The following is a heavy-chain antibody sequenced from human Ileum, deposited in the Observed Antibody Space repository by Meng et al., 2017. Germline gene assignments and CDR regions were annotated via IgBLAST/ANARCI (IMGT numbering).Heavy chain of an antibody. J-gene: IGHJ4*02. CDR1: GGSFHDYY. Sequence: QVHLSRWGDGLLKPSETLSRTCAGFGGSFHDYYWSWVRQSPGKGLEWIGQIHHSGRTNYKSSLERRVTISVDTSKSQFSLKLTSVTAADTAMYYCVRGPARETHDFDYWGQGALVTVSS. CDR3: VRGPARETHDFDY. V-gene: IGHV4-34*01. CDR2: IHHSGRT. D-gene: IGHD1-26*01.